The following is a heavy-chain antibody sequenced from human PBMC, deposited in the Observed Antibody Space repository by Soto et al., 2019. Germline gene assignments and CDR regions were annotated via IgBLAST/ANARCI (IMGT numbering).Heavy chain of an antibody. Sequence: DVQLLESGGGLVQPEGSLRLSCAASGFTFSSYAMGWVRQGPGKGLEWVAVVSIGGSTHYADSVRGRFTISRDNSKNTLSLQMNSLKAEDTAVYFCAKRRGAGGHFDYWGQGALVTVSS. V-gene: IGHV3-23*01. D-gene: IGHD2-15*01. CDR3: AKRRGAGGHFDY. CDR2: VSIGGST. CDR1: GFTFSSYA. J-gene: IGHJ4*02.